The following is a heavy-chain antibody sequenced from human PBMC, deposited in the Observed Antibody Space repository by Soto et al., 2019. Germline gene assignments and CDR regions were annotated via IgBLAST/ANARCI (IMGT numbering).Heavy chain of an antibody. J-gene: IGHJ6*02. CDR2: VSADNGNT. Sequence: QVQLVQSGAEVKKPGASVTVSCKASGYTFTSSGISWVRQAPGQGREWMGWVSADNGNTKYAQHLQGRVSMTTDTSTSTAYMDLRSMRSDDTAVYYCARDQGIATLGVYSMYYYGMDVWGQGTKVTVSS. D-gene: IGHD3-3*01. V-gene: IGHV1-18*01. CDR1: GYTFTSSG. CDR3: ARDQGIATLGVYSMYYYGMDV.